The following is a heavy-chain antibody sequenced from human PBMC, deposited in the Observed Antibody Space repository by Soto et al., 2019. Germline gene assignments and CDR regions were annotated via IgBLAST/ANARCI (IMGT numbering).Heavy chain of an antibody. CDR2: INAGNGNT. CDR3: ARGRGNDILTGYFLDDAFDI. J-gene: IGHJ3*02. V-gene: IGHV1-3*01. D-gene: IGHD3-9*01. CDR1: GYTFTSYA. Sequence: ASVKVSCKASGYTFTSYAMHWVRQAPGQRLEWMGWINAGNGNTGYAQKFQGRVTMTRNTSISTAYMELSSLRSEDTAVYYCARGRGNDILTGYFLDDAFDIWGQGTMVTVSS.